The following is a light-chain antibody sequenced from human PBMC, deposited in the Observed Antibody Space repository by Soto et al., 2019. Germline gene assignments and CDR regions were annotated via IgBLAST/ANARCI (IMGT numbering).Light chain of an antibody. CDR1: QTVSSN. J-gene: IGKJ4*01. CDR3: PPYNHWPLS. CDR2: GAS. Sequence: PRIMYMSPGERATLSCRASQTVSSNLAWYQQKPGQAPRLLIYGASTRATGIPARLSGSGSGTEFTLTIISLQSEDFAAYYCPPYNHWPLSSGGATKVDLK. V-gene: IGKV3-15*01.